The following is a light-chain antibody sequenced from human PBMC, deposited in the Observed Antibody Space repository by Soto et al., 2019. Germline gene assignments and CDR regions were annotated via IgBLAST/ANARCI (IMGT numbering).Light chain of an antibody. Sequence: EIVLTQSPGTLSLSPGERATLSCRASPSASSSFLAWYQQKVGQAPRLLIYGASSRATGIPDRFSGSGSGTDFTLTISRLEPEDFAVYYCQQYGSSPRTFGQGTRLEIK. V-gene: IGKV3-20*01. CDR2: GAS. J-gene: IGKJ5*01. CDR3: QQYGSSPRT. CDR1: PSASSSF.